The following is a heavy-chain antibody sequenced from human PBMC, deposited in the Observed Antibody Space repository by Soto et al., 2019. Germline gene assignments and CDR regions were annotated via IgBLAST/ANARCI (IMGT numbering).Heavy chain of an antibody. D-gene: IGHD6-6*01. CDR1: GYSFTNYW. J-gene: IGHJ6*04. CDR3: ARRSIADGPDFWYHGDV. V-gene: IGHV5-51*03. CDR2: IYPGDADT. Sequence: EVQLVQSGAEVIKPGASLKISCKGSGYSFTNYWIGWVRQMPGKGLEWLGIIYPGDADTRYSPSFQGQVTISADKSISTAYPQWSTLKSSDTAMYYCARRSIADGPDFWYHGDVWGKWTTVTVSS.